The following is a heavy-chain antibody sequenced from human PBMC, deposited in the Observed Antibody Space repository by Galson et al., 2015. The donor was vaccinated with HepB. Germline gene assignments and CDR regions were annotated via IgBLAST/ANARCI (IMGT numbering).Heavy chain of an antibody. CDR2: ISGSGGST. V-gene: IGHV3-23*01. D-gene: IGHD1-26*01. CDR1: GFTFSSYA. Sequence: SLRLSCAASGFTFSSYAMSWVRQAPGKGLEWVSAISGSGGSTYYADSVKGRFTISRDNSKNTLYLQMNSLRAEDTAVYYCAKDLLAEATHYYYYYGMDVWGQGTTVTVSS. J-gene: IGHJ6*02. CDR3: AKDLLAEATHYYYYYGMDV.